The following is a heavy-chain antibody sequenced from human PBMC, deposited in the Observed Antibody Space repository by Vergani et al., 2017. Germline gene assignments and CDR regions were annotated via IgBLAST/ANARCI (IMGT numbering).Heavy chain of an antibody. V-gene: IGHV2-5*01. D-gene: IGHD2/OR15-2a*01. CDR1: GFSLSTSGVG. CDR3: AHRGPFPNLDAFDI. J-gene: IGHJ3*02. Sequence: QITLKESGPTLVKPTQTLTLTCTFSGFSLSTSGVGVGWIRQPPGKALEWLALIYWNDDKRYSPSLKSRLTITKDTSKNQVVLTMTNMDPVDTATYYCAHRGPFPNLDAFDIWGQGTMVTVSS. CDR2: IYWNDDK.